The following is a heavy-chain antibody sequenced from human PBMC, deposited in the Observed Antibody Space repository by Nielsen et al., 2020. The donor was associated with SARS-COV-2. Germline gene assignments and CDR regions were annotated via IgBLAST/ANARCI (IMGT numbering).Heavy chain of an antibody. J-gene: IGHJ3*02. CDR2: IRSKANSYAT. Sequence: GGSLRLSCAASGFTFSGSAMHWVRQASGKGLEWVGRIRSKANSYATAYAASVKGRFTISRDDSKNTAYLQMNSLKTEDTAVYYCTRHWYSSGWYIGDDAFDIWGQGTMVTVSS. D-gene: IGHD6-19*01. V-gene: IGHV3-73*01. CDR3: TRHWYSSGWYIGDDAFDI. CDR1: GFTFSGSA.